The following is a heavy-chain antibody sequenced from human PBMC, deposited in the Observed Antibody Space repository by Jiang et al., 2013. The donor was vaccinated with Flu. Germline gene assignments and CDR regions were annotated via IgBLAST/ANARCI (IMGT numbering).Heavy chain of an antibody. V-gene: IGHV4-39*01. CDR3: ATEAQWLVRPFDY. CDR2: YYSGST. J-gene: IGHJ4*02. Sequence: YYSGSTYYNPSLKSRVTISVDTSKNQFSLKLSSVTAADTAVYYCATEAQWLVRPFDYWGQGTLVTVSS. D-gene: IGHD6-19*01.